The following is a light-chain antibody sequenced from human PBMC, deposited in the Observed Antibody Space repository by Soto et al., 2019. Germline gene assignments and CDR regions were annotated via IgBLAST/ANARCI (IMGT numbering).Light chain of an antibody. CDR2: RAS. Sequence: EIVLTQSPGTLSLSPGERATLSCRASQSVSSGYLAWYQQKPGQTPKVLIYRASSRATGIPDRFSGSGSGTDFTLTISRLEPEDFAVYYCQQYGSSPLTFGIGTKVEIK. J-gene: IGKJ4*01. CDR3: QQYGSSPLT. V-gene: IGKV3-20*01. CDR1: QSVSSGY.